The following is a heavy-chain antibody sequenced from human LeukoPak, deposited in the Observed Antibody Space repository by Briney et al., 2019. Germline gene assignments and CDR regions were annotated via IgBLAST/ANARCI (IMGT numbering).Heavy chain of an antibody. D-gene: IGHD1-26*01. CDR2: INPSGGST. J-gene: IGHJ4*02. CDR3: AREGGGSYTFGY. V-gene: IGHV1-46*01. Sequence: ASVKVSCKASGYTFTSYYMHWVRQAPGQGLEWMGIINPSGGSTSYVQKFQGRVTMTRDTSISTAYMELSRLRSDDTAVYYCAREGGGSYTFGYWGQGTLVTVSS. CDR1: GYTFTSYY.